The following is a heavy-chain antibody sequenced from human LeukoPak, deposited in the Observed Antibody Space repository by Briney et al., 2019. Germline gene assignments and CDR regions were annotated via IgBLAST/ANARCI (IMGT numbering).Heavy chain of an antibody. CDR1: GGTFSSYD. V-gene: IGHV1-18*01. CDR3: ARTIYRVVPAAY. Sequence: ASVKVSCKASGGTFSSYDISWVRQAPGQGLEWMGWISAYNGNTNYAQKLQGRVTMTTDTSTSTAYMELRSLRSDDTAVYYCARTIYRVVPAAYWGQGTLVTVSS. D-gene: IGHD2-2*01. J-gene: IGHJ4*02. CDR2: ISAYNGNT.